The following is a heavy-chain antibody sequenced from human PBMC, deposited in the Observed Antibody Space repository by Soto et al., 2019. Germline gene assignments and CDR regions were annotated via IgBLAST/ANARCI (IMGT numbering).Heavy chain of an antibody. CDR3: AIGGPPKSYLDP. CDR2: MNHSGRT. V-gene: IGHV4-34*01. J-gene: IGHJ5*02. CDR1: GGSFIGYY. Sequence: PSETLSLTWAFYGGSFIGYYWSWIRQFPQKGLEWIGEMNHSGRTNQNPSLKSRVSISVXXXXXXFXLXLXSXTAAXTAIYYCAIGGPPKSYLDPWALVALVTV.